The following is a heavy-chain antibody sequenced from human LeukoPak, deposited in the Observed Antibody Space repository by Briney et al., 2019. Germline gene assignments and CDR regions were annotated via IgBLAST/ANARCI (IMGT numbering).Heavy chain of an antibody. CDR3: ARDADRLSSSEY. D-gene: IGHD6-6*01. V-gene: IGHV3-48*02. J-gene: IGHJ4*02. CDR2: ISSSSDTI. Sequence: TGGSLRLSCAASGFTFSSYSMNWVRQAPGKGLEWVSYISSSSDTIYYADSVKGRFTISRDNAKRSLYLQMNSLRDEDTAVYYCARDADRLSSSEYWGQGTLVTVSS. CDR1: GFTFSSYS.